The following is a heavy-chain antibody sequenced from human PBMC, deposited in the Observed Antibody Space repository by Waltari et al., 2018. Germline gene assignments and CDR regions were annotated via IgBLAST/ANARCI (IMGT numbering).Heavy chain of an antibody. CDR3: AKPPSSPYYMDV. V-gene: IGHV3-30*18. CDR1: GVTFSSYG. J-gene: IGHJ6*03. D-gene: IGHD6-13*01. Sequence: QVQLVVSGGGVVQPGRSPRLPCAASGVTFSSYGMPRVRQAPAKGLEWVAVISYDGSNKYYADSVKGRFTISRDNSKNTLYLQMNSLRAEDTAVYYCAKPPSSPYYMDVWGKGTTVTVSS. CDR2: ISYDGSNK.